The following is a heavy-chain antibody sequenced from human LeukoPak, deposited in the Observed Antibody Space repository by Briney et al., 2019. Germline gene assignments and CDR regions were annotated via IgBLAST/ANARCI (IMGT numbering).Heavy chain of an antibody. D-gene: IGHD3-10*01. Sequence: PSETLSLTCAVYGGSFSGYYWSWIRQPPGKGLEWIGEINHSGSTNYNPSLKSRVTISVDTSKNQFSLKLSSVTAADTAVYYYARIGDYFDYWGQGTLVTVSS. CDR3: ARIGDYFDY. CDR2: INHSGST. J-gene: IGHJ4*02. CDR1: GGSFSGYY. V-gene: IGHV4-34*01.